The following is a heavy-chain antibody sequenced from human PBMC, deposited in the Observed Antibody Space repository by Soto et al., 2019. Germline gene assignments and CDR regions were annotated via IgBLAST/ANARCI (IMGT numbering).Heavy chain of an antibody. D-gene: IGHD4-17*01. CDR3: ASTHDYGDYVFDY. J-gene: IGHJ4*02. CDR1: GFTFSSYG. CDR2: IWYDGSNK. Sequence: QVQLVESGGGVVQPGRSLRLSCAASGFTFSSYGMHWVRQAPGKGLEWVAVIWYDGSNKYYADSVKGRFTISRDNSKNTLYLQMNSLRAEGTAVYYCASTHDYGDYVFDYWGQGTLVTVSS. V-gene: IGHV3-33*01.